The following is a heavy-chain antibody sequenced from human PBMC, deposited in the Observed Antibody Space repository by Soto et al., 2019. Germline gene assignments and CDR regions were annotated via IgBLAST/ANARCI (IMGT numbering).Heavy chain of an antibody. D-gene: IGHD4-17*01. CDR1: GFTFSSHV. J-gene: IGHJ4*02. CDR3: LNVDYY. Sequence: EEHLVESGGGLVQPGGSLRLSCAASGFTFSSHVMYWVRQAPGKGLEWVSSINSGSTSIYYADSVKGRFTISRDNGKNSLYLQMSSLRADDTAVYYCLNVDYYVGQGTLVTVSS. CDR2: INSGSTSI. V-gene: IGHV3-48*01.